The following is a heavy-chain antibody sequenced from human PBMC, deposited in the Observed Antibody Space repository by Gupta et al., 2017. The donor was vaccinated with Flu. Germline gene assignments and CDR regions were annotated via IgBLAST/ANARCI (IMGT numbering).Heavy chain of an antibody. CDR1: GFTSSSYD. Sequence: EVQLVESGGGLVQPGGSLRLSCSASGFTSSSYDMHWVRQATGRGLEWVSGIDTAGDTNYAGSVKGRFTISRDNVMNSLYLQMNNLEAGDTAVYYCARGRGYTNAFDIWGQGTMVTVS. CDR2: IDTAGDT. J-gene: IGHJ3*02. V-gene: IGHV3-13*04. CDR3: ARGRGYTNAFDI. D-gene: IGHD6-13*01.